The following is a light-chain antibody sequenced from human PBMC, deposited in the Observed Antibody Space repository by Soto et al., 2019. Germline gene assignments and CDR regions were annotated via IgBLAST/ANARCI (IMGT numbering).Light chain of an antibody. J-gene: IGKJ5*01. CDR2: DAS. V-gene: IGKV3-11*01. Sequence: EIVLTQSPATRSLSPGERATLSCRASQSVSSYLAWYQQKTGQAPRLLIYDASNSATGIPARFSGSGSGTDFTLNISSLEPEDFAVYYCHQRSNWPPLPSFGQGTRVEIK. CDR1: QSVSSY. CDR3: HQRSNWPPLPS.